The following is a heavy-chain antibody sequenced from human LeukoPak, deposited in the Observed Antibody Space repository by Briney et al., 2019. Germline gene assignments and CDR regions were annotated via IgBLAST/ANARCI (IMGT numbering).Heavy chain of an antibody. D-gene: IGHD2-2*03. CDR3: ARVFGGYCSSTSCYGNYYYYMDV. CDR2: IYYSGST. J-gene: IGHJ6*03. CDR1: GGSISSSSYY. V-gene: IGHV4-39*07. Sequence: SETLSLTCTVSGGSISSSSYYWGWIRQPPGKGLEWIGSIYYSGSTYYNPSLKSRVTISVDTSKNQFSLKLSSVTAADTAVYYCARVFGGYCSSTSCYGNYYYYMDVWGKGTTVTVSS.